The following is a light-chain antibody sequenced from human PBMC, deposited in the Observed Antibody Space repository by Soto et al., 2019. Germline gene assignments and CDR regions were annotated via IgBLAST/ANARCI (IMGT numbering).Light chain of an antibody. CDR3: SSYAGIYILRV. V-gene: IGLV2-11*01. CDR1: SSGVGGYDF. CDR2: VVT. J-gene: IGLJ3*02. Sequence: QSALAQPRSVAGSPGQSVTLSCTGTSSGVGGYDFVSWYQQYPGKAPKLIIFVVTERTSGVPDRFSGSKSGNSASLTISGLQSEDEAEYYCSSYAGIYILRVFGGWSELT.